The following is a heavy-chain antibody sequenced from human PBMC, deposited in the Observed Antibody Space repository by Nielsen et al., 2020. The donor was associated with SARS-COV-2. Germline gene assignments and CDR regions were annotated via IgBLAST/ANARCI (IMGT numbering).Heavy chain of an antibody. Sequence: ASVKVSCKASGYTFTNYGISWVRQAPGQGLEWMGWISGYNGDTNYAQKFQGRVTITRDTSATTAYMELSSLRSEDTAVYFCVIVLADLAFDPWGQGTLVTVSS. CDR1: GYTFTNYG. CDR2: ISGYNGDT. V-gene: IGHV1-18*04. CDR3: VIVLADLAFDP. J-gene: IGHJ5*02.